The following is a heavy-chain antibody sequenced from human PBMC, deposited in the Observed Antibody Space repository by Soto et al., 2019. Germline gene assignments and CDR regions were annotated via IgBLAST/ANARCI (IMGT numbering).Heavy chain of an antibody. CDR3: TTDPPLFLEWSHPPVDY. J-gene: IGHJ4*02. CDR1: GFTFSNAW. D-gene: IGHD3-3*01. Sequence: GGSLRLSCAASGFTFSNAWMSWVRQAPGKGLEWVGRIKSKTDGGTTDYAAPVKGRFTISRDDSKNTLYLQMNSLKTEDTAVYYCTTDPPLFLEWSHPPVDYWGQGTLVTVSS. V-gene: IGHV3-15*01. CDR2: IKSKTDGGTT.